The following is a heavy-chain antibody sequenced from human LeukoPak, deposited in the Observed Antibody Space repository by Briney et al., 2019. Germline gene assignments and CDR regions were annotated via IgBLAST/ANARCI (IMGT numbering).Heavy chain of an antibody. J-gene: IGHJ4*02. CDR1: GYILTTYG. V-gene: IGHV1-18*01. CDR2: ISAYNGDT. CDR3: ARPSGARRHLWLDY. D-gene: IGHD5-18*01. Sequence: VVSVKVSCKASGYILTTYGISWVRQAPGQGLEWMGWISAYNGDTDFAQHLQGRVSMTIDASTNTAYMELRSLRSDDTAVYYCARPSGARRHLWLDYWGQGTVVTVSS.